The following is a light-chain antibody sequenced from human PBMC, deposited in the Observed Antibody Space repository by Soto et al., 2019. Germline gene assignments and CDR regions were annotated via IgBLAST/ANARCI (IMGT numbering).Light chain of an antibody. CDR3: ATWDDSLSNYV. V-gene: IGLV1-47*01. J-gene: IGLJ1*01. CDR1: SSNIGSNY. Sequence: QSALTQPPSASGTPGQRVTISCSGSSSNIGSNYVYWYQHLTGTAPKLLIYRNNQRPSGVPDRFSGSKSGTSASLAISGLRSEDEADYYCATWDDSLSNYVFGTGTNVTVL. CDR2: RNN.